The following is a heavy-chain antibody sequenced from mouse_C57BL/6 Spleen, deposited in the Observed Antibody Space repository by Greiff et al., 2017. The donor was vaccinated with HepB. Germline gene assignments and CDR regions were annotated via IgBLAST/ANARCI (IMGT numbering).Heavy chain of an antibody. J-gene: IGHJ3*01. Sequence: VQLQQPGAELVKPGASVKLSCKASGYTFTSYWMQWVKQRPGQGLEWIGEIDPSDSYTNYNQKFKGKATLTVDTSSSTAYMQLSSLTSEDSAVYYCARGLYEPYGGQGTLVTVSA. CDR3: ARGLYEPY. CDR2: IDPSDSYT. D-gene: IGHD2-3*01. CDR1: GYTFTSYW. V-gene: IGHV1-50*01.